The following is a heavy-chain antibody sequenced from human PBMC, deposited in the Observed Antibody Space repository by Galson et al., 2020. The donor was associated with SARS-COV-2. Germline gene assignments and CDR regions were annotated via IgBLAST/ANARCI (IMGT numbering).Heavy chain of an antibody. J-gene: IGHJ4*02. D-gene: IGHD3-16*01. V-gene: IGHV5-10-1*01. CDR1: RNSFRKYW. CDR2: IDPRDSAT. CDR3: AFETDTIWYYYDY. Sequence: KVSCKGSRNSFRKYWISWVRQRPGKGLEWMGRIDPRDSATYYSPSFQGHVTISADKSLSTSYLQWNSLKASDTAVYYCAFETDTIWYYYDYGGQGTLVTVSS.